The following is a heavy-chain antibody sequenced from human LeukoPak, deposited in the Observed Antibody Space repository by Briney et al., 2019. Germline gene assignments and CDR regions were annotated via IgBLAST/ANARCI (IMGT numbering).Heavy chain of an antibody. CDR1: GGSISSYY. CDR3: ARWDQRYFDWFGRLDALDI. D-gene: IGHD3-9*01. V-gene: IGHV4-59*01. CDR2: IYYSGST. Sequence: SETLSLTCTVSGGSISSYYWSWIRQPPGKGLEWIGYIYYSGSTNYNPSLKSRVTISVDTSKNQFSLKLSSVTAADTAVYYCARWDQRYFDWFGRLDALDIWGQGTMVTVSS. J-gene: IGHJ3*02.